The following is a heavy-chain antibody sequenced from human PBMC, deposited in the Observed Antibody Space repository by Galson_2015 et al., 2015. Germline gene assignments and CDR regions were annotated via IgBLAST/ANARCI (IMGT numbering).Heavy chain of an antibody. CDR3: ARGWLRLPFYYYYMDV. CDR1: GGTFSSYA. V-gene: IGHV1-69*13. J-gene: IGHJ6*03. CDR2: IIPIFGTA. D-gene: IGHD5-12*01. Sequence: SVKVSCKASGGTFSSYAISWVRQAPGQGLEWMGGIIPIFGTANYAQKFQGRVTITADESTSTAYMELSSLRSEDTAVYYCARGWLRLPFYYYYMDVWGKGTTVTVSS.